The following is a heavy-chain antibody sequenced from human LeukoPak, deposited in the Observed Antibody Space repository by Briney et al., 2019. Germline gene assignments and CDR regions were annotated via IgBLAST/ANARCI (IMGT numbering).Heavy chain of an antibody. V-gene: IGHV3-15*07. Sequence: PGGSLRLSCAASGFTFSNAWMIWVRQAPGKGLEWVGRIKSKTDGGTTDYAAPVKGRFTISRDDSKNTLYLQMNSLKTEDTAVYYCTTDQTTVVTRAVDYWGQGTLVTVSS. CDR1: GFTFSNAW. CDR3: TTDQTTVVTRAVDY. J-gene: IGHJ4*02. D-gene: IGHD4-23*01. CDR2: IKSKTDGGTT.